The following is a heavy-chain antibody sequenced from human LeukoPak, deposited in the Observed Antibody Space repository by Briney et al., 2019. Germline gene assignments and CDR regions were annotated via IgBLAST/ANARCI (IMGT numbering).Heavy chain of an antibody. V-gene: IGHV3-7*05. CDR3: ARGCGYKTFDY. CDR2: IKEDGSEK. Sequence: GGSLRLSCAASGFTFSSSWMTWVRQAPGKGLEWVANIKEDGSEKYYVDSVKGRFTISRDNAKNSLYLQMSSLRADDDTAVYYCARGCGYKTFDYWGQGTLVTVSS. D-gene: IGHD5-24*01. J-gene: IGHJ4*02. CDR1: GFTFSSSW.